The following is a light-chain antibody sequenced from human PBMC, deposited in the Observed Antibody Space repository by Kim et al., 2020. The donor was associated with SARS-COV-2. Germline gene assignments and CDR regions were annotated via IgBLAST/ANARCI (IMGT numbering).Light chain of an antibody. CDR3: QQYESHPYT. V-gene: IGKV1-5*03. CDR2: KAS. CDR1: QSINIW. Sequence: DIQMTQSPSTLSASVGDTVTITCRASQSINIWLAWYQQKPGKAPKLLIYKASSLEGGVPSRFSGSGSGTEFTLTISTLQPDDFATYSCQQYESHPYTFGQGTKLEI. J-gene: IGKJ2*01.